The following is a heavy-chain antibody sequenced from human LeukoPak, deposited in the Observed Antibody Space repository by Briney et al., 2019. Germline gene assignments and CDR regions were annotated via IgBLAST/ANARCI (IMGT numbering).Heavy chain of an antibody. CDR2: ILNDGSNT. D-gene: IGHD1-14*01. Sequence: GGSLRLSCAASGFTYRNFVMHWVRQAPGKGLEWVAGILNDGSNTDYADSVKGRFTVSRDNSENTLYLQMNSLRDEDTAVYYCAKYKGAALYYHNGLDVWGPGTTVIVSS. J-gene: IGHJ6*02. CDR3: AKYKGAALYYHNGLDV. V-gene: IGHV3-30*18. CDR1: GFTYRNFV.